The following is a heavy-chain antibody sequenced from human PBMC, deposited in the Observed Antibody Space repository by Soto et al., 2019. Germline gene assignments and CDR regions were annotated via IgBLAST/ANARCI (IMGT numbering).Heavy chain of an antibody. D-gene: IGHD6-6*01. V-gene: IGHV4-39*01. Sequence: SETLSLTCTVSGGSIRSISYYWGWIRQPTGKGLEWIGSISYTGTTYYNPSLKSRVTISVDTSKNQFSLNLSSVTAADTAVFYCARRPRIPARFCHDYERTYFDLWGKRTLV. CDR3: ARRPRIPARFCHDYERTYFDL. J-gene: IGHJ4*02. CDR1: GGSIRSISYY. CDR2: ISYTGTT.